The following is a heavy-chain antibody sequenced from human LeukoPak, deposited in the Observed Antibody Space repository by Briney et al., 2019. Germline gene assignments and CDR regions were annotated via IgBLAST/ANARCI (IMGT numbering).Heavy chain of an antibody. CDR1: GGSFSGYY. Sequence: SETLSLTCAVYGGSFSGYYWSWIRQPPGKGLEWIGEINHSGSTNYNPSLKSRVTISVDTSKNQFSLKLSSVTAADTAVYYCARGLRGSSAPVKYYFDYWGQGTLVTVPS. CDR2: INHSGST. CDR3: ARGLRGSSAPVKYYFDY. V-gene: IGHV4-34*01. D-gene: IGHD2-2*01. J-gene: IGHJ4*02.